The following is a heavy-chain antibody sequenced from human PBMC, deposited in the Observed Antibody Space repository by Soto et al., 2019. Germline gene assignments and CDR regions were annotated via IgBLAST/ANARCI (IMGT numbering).Heavy chain of an antibody. Sequence: PSETLSLTCAVSGGSISSGGYSWSWIRQPPGKGLEWIGYIYHSGSTYYNPSLKSRVTISVDTSKNQFSLKLSSVTAADTAVYSCARRYGSCFDYWGQGTLVTVSS. V-gene: IGHV4-30-2*01. D-gene: IGHD5-18*01. CDR2: IYHSGST. CDR1: GGSISSGGYS. CDR3: ARRYGSCFDY. J-gene: IGHJ4*02.